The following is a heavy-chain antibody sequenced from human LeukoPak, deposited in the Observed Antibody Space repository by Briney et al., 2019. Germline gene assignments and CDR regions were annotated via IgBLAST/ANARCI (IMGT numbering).Heavy chain of an antibody. CDR1: GFTFSSYA. V-gene: IGHV3-23*01. Sequence: GGSLRLSCAASGFTFSSYAMSWVRQAPGKGLEWVSAISGSGGSTYYADSVKGRFTISRDNSRNTLYLQMNSLRAEDTAVYYCAKGATNGYSYGSSFDYWGQGTLVTVSS. D-gene: IGHD5-18*01. CDR2: ISGSGGST. J-gene: IGHJ4*02. CDR3: AKGATNGYSYGSSFDY.